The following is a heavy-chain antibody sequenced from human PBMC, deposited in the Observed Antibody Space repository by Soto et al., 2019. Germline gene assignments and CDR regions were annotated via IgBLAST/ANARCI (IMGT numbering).Heavy chain of an antibody. CDR2: IKSQTDGGTT. CDR1: GFTFSNAW. D-gene: IGHD3-9*01. V-gene: IGHV3-15*07. CDR3: TTFLPSDFGILSGYYIRWFDP. Sequence: EVQLVESGGGLVKPGGSLRLSCAASGFTFSNAWLHWVRQAPGTGLEWVGRIKSQTDGGTTDYAAPVQGRFTISRDDSKYALYQQMNSLKSEDTAVYYCTTFLPSDFGILSGYYIRWFDPWGQGALVMVSS. J-gene: IGHJ5*02.